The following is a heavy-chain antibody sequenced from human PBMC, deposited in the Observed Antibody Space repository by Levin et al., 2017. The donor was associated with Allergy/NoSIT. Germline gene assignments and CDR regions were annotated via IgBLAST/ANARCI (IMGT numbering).Heavy chain of an antibody. V-gene: IGHV4-59*01. CDR2: IYYSGST. CDR3: ASVCSSTKCY. CDR1: GGSISSYY. D-gene: IGHD2-2*01. J-gene: IGHJ4*02. Sequence: TPGGSLRLSCTVSGGSISSYYWSWIRQPPGKGLEWIGYIYYSGSTNYNPSLKSRVTISADTSKNQFSLKLSSVTAADTAVYYCASVCSSTKCYWGQGTLVTVSS.